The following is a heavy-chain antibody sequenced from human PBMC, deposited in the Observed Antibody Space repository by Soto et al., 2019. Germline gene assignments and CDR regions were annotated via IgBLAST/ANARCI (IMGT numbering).Heavy chain of an antibody. CDR3: ARLPAAAGRGGPGYFDY. CDR1: GYSLTSYW. J-gene: IGHJ4*02. V-gene: IGHV5-51*01. CDR2: IYPGDSDT. D-gene: IGHD6-13*01. Sequence: SLEISCKASGYSLTSYWIGWVRQMPGKGLEWMGIIYPGDSDTRYSPSFQGQVTISADKSISTAYLQWSSLKASDTAMYYCARLPAAAGRGGPGYFDYWGQGTLVTVSS.